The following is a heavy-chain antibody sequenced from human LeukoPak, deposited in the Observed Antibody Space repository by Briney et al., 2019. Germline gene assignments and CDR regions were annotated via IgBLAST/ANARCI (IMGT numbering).Heavy chain of an antibody. V-gene: IGHV4-59*08. J-gene: IGHJ4*02. Sequence: PSETLSLTRTVSGGSISSYYWSWIRQPPGKGLEWLGYIHYSGTTNCNPSLKSRLTMSLDTSKKHLSLRLTSVSAADTAVYYCARHLRSFPDYWGQGTLVTVSS. CDR1: GGSISSYY. CDR2: IHYSGTT. CDR3: ARHLRSFPDY. D-gene: IGHD3-3*02.